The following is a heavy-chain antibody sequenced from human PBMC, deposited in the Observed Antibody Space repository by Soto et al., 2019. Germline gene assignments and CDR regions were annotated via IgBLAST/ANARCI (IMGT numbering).Heavy chain of an antibody. V-gene: IGHV4-39*01. CDR3: ARGTEVGSGSYFDN. J-gene: IGHJ4*02. D-gene: IGHD3-10*01. Sequence: SETLSLTWTGSGGSISSSSYYWGWIRQPPGKGLEWIGSIYYSGSTYYNPSLKSRVTISVDTSKNQFSLKLSSVTAADTAVYYCARGTEVGSGSYFDNCXQGNLVTVSS. CDR1: GGSISSSSYY. CDR2: IYYSGST.